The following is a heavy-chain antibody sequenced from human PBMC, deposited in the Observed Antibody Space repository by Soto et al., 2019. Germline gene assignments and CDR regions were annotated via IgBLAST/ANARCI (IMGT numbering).Heavy chain of an antibody. V-gene: IGHV4-39*01. D-gene: IGHD3-16*01. CDR1: CDSIFSSIYC. J-gene: IGHJ5*02. CDR3: ARNVTSAAASWGGKDYTWFDP. CDR2: IYYSGST. Sequence: PSDTLSLTPTVYCDSIFSSIYCWVLFRQPPGKGLVRIESIYYSGSTHYNPSLKSRVSISVDTSTNQSSLPSISITTADAAMYYCARNVTSAAASWGGKDYTWFDPWGQGTLVTVS.